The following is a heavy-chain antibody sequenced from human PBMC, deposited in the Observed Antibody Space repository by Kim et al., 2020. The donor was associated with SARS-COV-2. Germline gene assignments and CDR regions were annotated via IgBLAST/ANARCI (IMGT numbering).Heavy chain of an antibody. CDR1: GGSFSGYY. V-gene: IGHV4-34*01. D-gene: IGHD6-19*01. CDR2: INHSGST. J-gene: IGHJ3*02. CDR3: ARGWQWLPNAFDI. Sequence: SETLSLTCAVYGGSFSGYYWSWIRQPPGKGLEWIGEINHSGSTNYNPSLKSRVTISVDTSKNQFSLKLSSVTAADTAVYYCARGWQWLPNAFDIWGQGTMVTVSS.